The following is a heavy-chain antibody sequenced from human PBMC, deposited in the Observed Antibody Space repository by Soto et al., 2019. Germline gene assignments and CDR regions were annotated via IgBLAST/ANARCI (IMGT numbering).Heavy chain of an antibody. V-gene: IGHV4-30-4*01. CDR3: ARDTPVVRGVITYHFDY. J-gene: IGHJ4*02. D-gene: IGHD3-10*01. CDR1: GGSISSGDYY. CDR2: ISYSGST. Sequence: QVQLQESGPGLVKPSQTLSLTCTVSGGSISSGDYYWSWIRQPPGTGLEWVGYISYSGSTYYNPSLKSKVTISVDTSTNQFSLKLSSVTAADTAVYYGARDTPVVRGVITYHFDYWGQGTLVTVSS.